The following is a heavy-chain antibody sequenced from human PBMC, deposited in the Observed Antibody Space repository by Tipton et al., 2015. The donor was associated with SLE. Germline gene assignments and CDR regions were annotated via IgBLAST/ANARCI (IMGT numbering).Heavy chain of an antibody. Sequence: TLSLTCAVSGYSISSGYYWGWIRQPPGKGLEWIGSYYYSGSAAYNPSLKSRVTISVDTSKDQFSLRRSSVTAADTAVYYCARGSPTGTTRLDYWGRGTLVTVSS. J-gene: IGHJ4*02. D-gene: IGHD1-7*01. CDR2: YYYSGSA. V-gene: IGHV4-38-2*01. CDR1: GYSISSGYY. CDR3: ARGSPTGTTRLDY.